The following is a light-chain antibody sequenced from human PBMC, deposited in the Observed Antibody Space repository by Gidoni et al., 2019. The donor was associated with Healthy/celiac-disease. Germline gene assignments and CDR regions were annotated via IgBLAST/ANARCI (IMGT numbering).Light chain of an antibody. V-gene: IGKV1-39*01. CDR2: AAS. J-gene: IGKJ1*01. CDR1: QSIRSY. CDR3: QQSYSTSSWT. Sequence: DIQMTQSPSSLSASVGDRVTITCRASQSIRSYLNWYQQKPGKAPKLLIYAASSLQSGVPSRFSGSGSGTDFTLNISSLQPEDFATYYCQQSYSTSSWTFGQGTKVEIK.